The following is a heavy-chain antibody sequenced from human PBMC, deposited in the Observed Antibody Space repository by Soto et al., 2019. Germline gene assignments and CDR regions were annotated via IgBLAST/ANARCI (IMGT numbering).Heavy chain of an antibody. J-gene: IGHJ4*02. CDR2: ISGSGDYK. D-gene: IGHD4-17*01. V-gene: IGHV3-23*01. CDR3: AIDVDDGAFFDS. CDR1: GVAFSNHA. Sequence: EVQLLESGGGLVQPGGSMRLSCAASGVAFSNHAMTWVRQVPGKGLEWVSVISGSGDYKVYADSVTGRFTISRDNSKNTVYLQMNSLRAEDTAVYYCAIDVDDGAFFDSWGQGTLVNVSS.